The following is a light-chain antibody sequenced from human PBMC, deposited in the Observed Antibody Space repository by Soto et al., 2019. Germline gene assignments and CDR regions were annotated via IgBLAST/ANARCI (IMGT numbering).Light chain of an antibody. CDR3: QVWSSSSDHPGV. Sequence: SYELTQPPSVSVAPGKTARITCGGNNIGSKSVHWYQQKPGQAPVLVIYYESDRPSGIPERFSGSTSGNTATLTISRVEAGDEADYYCQVWSSSSDHPGVFGGGTKLTVL. CDR2: YES. CDR1: NIGSKS. V-gene: IGLV3-21*04. J-gene: IGLJ2*01.